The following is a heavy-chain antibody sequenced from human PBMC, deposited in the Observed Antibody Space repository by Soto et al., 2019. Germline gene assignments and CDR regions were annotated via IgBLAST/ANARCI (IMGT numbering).Heavy chain of an antibody. D-gene: IGHD5-12*01. Sequence: GGSLRLSCAASGFTFSNYAMTWVRQAPGRGLEWVSAISGSGDTTYYADSVKGRFTISRDNSKNTLYLQMNSLRAEDTAVYYCAKVKTWTYLDYWGQGTLVTVSS. CDR1: GFTFSNYA. V-gene: IGHV3-23*01. CDR3: AKVKTWTYLDY. J-gene: IGHJ4*02. CDR2: ISGSGDTT.